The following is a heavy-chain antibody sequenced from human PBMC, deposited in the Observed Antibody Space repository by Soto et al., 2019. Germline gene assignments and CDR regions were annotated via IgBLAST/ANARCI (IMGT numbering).Heavy chain of an antibody. CDR3: ARVSTYYDILTGYLPFDY. D-gene: IGHD3-9*01. Sequence: ASVKVSCKASGYTFTIYGISWVRQAPGQGLEWMGWISAYNGNTNYAQKLQGRVTMTTDTSTSAAYMELRSLRSDDTAVYYCARVSTYYDILTGYLPFDYWGQGTLVSVSS. CDR2: ISAYNGNT. V-gene: IGHV1-18*01. J-gene: IGHJ4*02. CDR1: GYTFTIYG.